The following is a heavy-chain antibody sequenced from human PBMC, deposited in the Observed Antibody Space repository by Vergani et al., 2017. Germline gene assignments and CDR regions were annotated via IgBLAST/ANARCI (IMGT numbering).Heavy chain of an antibody. CDR1: GFTFNQYG. CDR3: ARDLRLLYNRFDP. V-gene: IGHV3-33*01. J-gene: IGHJ5*02. CDR2: TWYDGNNK. Sequence: QVQLVESGGGVVQPGRSLRLSCAASGFTFNQYGMHWVRQAPGKGLEWVAVTWYDGNNKQYADSVKGRFTISRDNSKRTMYLQMNSLRDEETGVYYCARDLRLLYNRFDPWGQGTLVTVSS. D-gene: IGHD1-14*01.